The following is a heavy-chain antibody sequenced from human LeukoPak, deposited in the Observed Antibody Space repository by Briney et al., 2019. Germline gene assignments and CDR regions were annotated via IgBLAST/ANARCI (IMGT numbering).Heavy chain of an antibody. CDR2: INPNSGGT. Sequence: ASVKVSCKASGYTFTGYYMHWVRQAPGQGLEWMGWINPNSGGTNYAQKLQGRVTMTTDTSTSTAYMELRSLRSDDTAVYYCARVDKVMGGYFAYWAREPWSPSPQ. CDR1: GYTFTGYY. CDR3: ARVDKVMGGYFAY. D-gene: IGHD5-18*01. J-gene: IGHJ4*02. V-gene: IGHV1-2*02.